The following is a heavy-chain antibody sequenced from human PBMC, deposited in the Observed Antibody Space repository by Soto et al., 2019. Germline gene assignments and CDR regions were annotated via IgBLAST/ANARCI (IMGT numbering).Heavy chain of an antibody. D-gene: IGHD2-15*01. CDR3: AKDDWGPSNIGGVDS. V-gene: IGHV3-30*18. CDR2: ISYDGSEK. CDR1: GFTFSNYG. Sequence: QVQLVESGGGVVQPGGSLRLSCAASGFTFSNYGIHWVRQAPGKGLEWVAVISYDGSEKYYADSVRGRFTISRDNSKNTLYLQMNSLTAEDMAVYYCAKDDWGPSNIGGVDSWGQGTLVTVSS. J-gene: IGHJ4*02.